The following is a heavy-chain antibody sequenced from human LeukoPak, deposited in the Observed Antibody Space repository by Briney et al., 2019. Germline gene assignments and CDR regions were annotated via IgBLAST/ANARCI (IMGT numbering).Heavy chain of an antibody. D-gene: IGHD1-14*01. Sequence: TSETLSLTCAVYGGSFSGYYWSWIRQPPGKGLEWIGEINHSGSTNYNPSLKGRVTISVDTSKNQFSLELSSVTAADTAVYYCARTGSEDYWGQGTLVTVSS. CDR2: INHSGST. V-gene: IGHV4-34*01. CDR1: GGSFSGYY. CDR3: ARTGSEDY. J-gene: IGHJ4*02.